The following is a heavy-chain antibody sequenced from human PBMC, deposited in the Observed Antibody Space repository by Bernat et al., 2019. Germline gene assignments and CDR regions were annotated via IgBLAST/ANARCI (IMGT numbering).Heavy chain of an antibody. CDR2: IKQDGSEK. J-gene: IGHJ5*02. D-gene: IGHD6-19*01. Sequence: VQLVESGGGVVQPGTSLRLSCAASGFTFSSYWMSWVRQAPGKGLEWVANIKQDGSEKYYVDSVKGRFTISRDNAKNSLYLQMNSLRAEDTAVYYCARDAVAVAGTVWFDPWGQGTLVTVSS. V-gene: IGHV3-7*04. CDR3: ARDAVAVAGTVWFDP. CDR1: GFTFSSYW.